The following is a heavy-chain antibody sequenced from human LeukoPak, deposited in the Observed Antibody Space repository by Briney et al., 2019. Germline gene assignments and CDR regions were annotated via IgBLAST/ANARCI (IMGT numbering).Heavy chain of an antibody. Sequence: SVKVSCKASGGTFSSYAISWVRQAPGQGLEWMGGITPIFGTANYAQKFQGRVTITTGESTSTAYMELSSLRSEDTAVYYCARGPRYCSGGSCTMDVWGKGTTVTVSS. CDR1: GGTFSSYA. V-gene: IGHV1-69*05. CDR2: ITPIFGTA. J-gene: IGHJ6*03. CDR3: ARGPRYCSGGSCTMDV. D-gene: IGHD2-15*01.